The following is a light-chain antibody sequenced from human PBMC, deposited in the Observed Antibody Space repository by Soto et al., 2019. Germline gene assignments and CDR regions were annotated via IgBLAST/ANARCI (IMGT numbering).Light chain of an antibody. CDR2: GAS. Sequence: EVVMTQSPATLSVSPGGRATLSCRASQGVSTNVAWYQQKRGRAPRLLIYGASTRATGIPARFSASGSGTEFTLTISSLQSEDFAVYYCQQYNIWRPWTFGQGTKVEIK. V-gene: IGKV3-15*01. CDR3: QQYNIWRPWT. J-gene: IGKJ1*01. CDR1: QGVSTN.